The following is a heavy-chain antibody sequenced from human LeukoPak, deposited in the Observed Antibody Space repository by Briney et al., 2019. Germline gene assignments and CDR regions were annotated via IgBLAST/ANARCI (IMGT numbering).Heavy chain of an antibody. Sequence: GGSLRLSCAASGFTFSSYSMNWVRQAPGKGLEWVSYISSSSSTVYYADSVKGRFTISRDNAKNLLYLQMNSLRAEDTAVYYCASQQWLVPPFDYWGQGTLVTVSS. CDR3: ASQQWLVPPFDY. CDR2: ISSSSSTV. D-gene: IGHD6-19*01. J-gene: IGHJ4*02. V-gene: IGHV3-48*01. CDR1: GFTFSSYS.